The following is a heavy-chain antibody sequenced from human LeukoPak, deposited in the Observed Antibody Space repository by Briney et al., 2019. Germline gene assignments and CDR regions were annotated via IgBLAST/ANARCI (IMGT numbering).Heavy chain of an antibody. CDR1: GYTFTGYY. Sequence: ASVKVSCKASGYTFTGYYMHWVRQAAGQGLEWMGWINPNSGGTNYAQKFQGRVTMTRHTSISTAYMELSRLSSDDTAVYYCARVENDILTGYYKSLDYWGQGTLVTVSS. J-gene: IGHJ4*02. D-gene: IGHD3-9*01. CDR2: INPNSGGT. CDR3: ARVENDILTGYYKSLDY. V-gene: IGHV1-2*02.